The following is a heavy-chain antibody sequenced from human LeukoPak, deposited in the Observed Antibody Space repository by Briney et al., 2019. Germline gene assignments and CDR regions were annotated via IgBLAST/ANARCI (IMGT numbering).Heavy chain of an antibody. CDR2: IWSDATNQ. V-gene: IGHV3-30*02. D-gene: IGHD4-11*01. CDR1: GFTFSHFG. Sequence: GGSLRLSCEASGFTFSHFGMPWVRQAPGKGLEWVAVIWSDATNQYYADSVKGRFTISRDNFKRTVSLEMNSLRGEDTAVYYCAKGAQRGFDYSNSLEHWGQGSLVIVSS. J-gene: IGHJ5*02. CDR3: AKGAQRGFDYSNSLEH.